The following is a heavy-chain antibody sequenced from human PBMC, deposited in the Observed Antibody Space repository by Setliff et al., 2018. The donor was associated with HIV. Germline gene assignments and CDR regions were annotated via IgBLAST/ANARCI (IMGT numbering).Heavy chain of an antibody. CDR3: ARDDPTSDYYFDY. CDR1: GGSISSYY. D-gene: IGHD3-10*01. Sequence: PSETLSLTCTVSGGSISSYYWSWIRQPAEKGLECIGRMSLSGSTNYNPSLKSRVTMSVDTSKNQFSLKLSSVTAADTAIYYCARDDPTSDYYFDYWGQGTLVTVSS. CDR2: MSLSGST. J-gene: IGHJ4*02. V-gene: IGHV4-4*07.